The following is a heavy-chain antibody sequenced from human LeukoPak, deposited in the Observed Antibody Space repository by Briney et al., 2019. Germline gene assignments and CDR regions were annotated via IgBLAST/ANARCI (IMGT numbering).Heavy chain of an antibody. D-gene: IGHD6-13*01. CDR3: ARGGPAAGRFDY. CDR2: IYSGGST. Sequence: PGGSLRLSCAASGFTVSSNYMSWVRQAPGKGLEWVSVIYSGGSTYYADSVKGRVTISIDNSKNTLYLQMNSLTAEDTAVYYCARGGPAAGRFDYWSQGTLVTVPS. V-gene: IGHV3-66*01. J-gene: IGHJ4*02. CDR1: GFTVSSNY.